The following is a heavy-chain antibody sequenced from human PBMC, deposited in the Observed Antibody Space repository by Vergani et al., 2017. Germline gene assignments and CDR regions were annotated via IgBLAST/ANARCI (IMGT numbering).Heavy chain of an antibody. V-gene: IGHV3-49*05. CDR3: ARSPGIGSSWYCADY. D-gene: IGHD6-13*01. Sequence: VQLVESGGGLVKPGRSLRLSCTASGFTFGDYAMSWFRQAPGKGLEWVGFIRSKAYGGTTEYAASVKGRFTISRDDSKSIAYLQMNSLKTEDTAVYYCARSPGIGSSWYCADYWGQGTLVTVSS. CDR1: GFTFGDYA. J-gene: IGHJ4*02. CDR2: IRSKAYGGTT.